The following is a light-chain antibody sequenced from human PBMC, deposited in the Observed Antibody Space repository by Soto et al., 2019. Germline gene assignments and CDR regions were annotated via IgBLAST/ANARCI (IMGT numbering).Light chain of an antibody. J-gene: IGKJ1*01. V-gene: IGKV2-30*01. CDR2: KVS. CDR1: QGLVFSDGNTY. Sequence: DVVRSLTPLSLPVTLGQPASISCSSSQGLVFSDGNTYFNWFHQRPGQSPRRLMYKVSYRDSGVPERFRGSGSGTDFTLKISSVEAEDGRVYYCTQGTLWPQRFAQGTKV. CDR3: TQGTLWPQR.